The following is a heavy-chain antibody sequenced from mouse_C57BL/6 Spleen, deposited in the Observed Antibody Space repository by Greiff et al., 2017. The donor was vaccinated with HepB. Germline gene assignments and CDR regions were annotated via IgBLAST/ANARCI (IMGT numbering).Heavy chain of an antibody. CDR2: ISYDGSN. J-gene: IGHJ3*01. Sequence: EVQRVESGPGLVKPSQSLSLTCSVTGYSITSGYYWNWIRQFPGNKLEWMGYISYDGSNNYNPSLKNRISITRDTSKNQFFLKLNSVTTEDTATYYCARGIDGNFAYWGQGTLVTVSA. CDR3: ARGIDGNFAY. D-gene: IGHD2-1*01. V-gene: IGHV3-6*01. CDR1: GYSITSGYY.